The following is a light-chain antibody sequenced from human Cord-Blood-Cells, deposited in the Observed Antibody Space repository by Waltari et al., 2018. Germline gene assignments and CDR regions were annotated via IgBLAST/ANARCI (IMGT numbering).Light chain of an antibody. J-gene: IGLJ2*01. Sequence: QSALTQPASVSGSPGQSITISCTGTSSDVGSYNLVSWYQQHPGKAPKLRIYEGSKRPSGVSNRFSGSTSGNTASLTISGLQAEDEADYYCCSYAGSSTVVVGGGTKLTVL. CDR3: CSYAGSSTVV. CDR2: EGS. V-gene: IGLV2-23*01. CDR1: SSDVGSYNL.